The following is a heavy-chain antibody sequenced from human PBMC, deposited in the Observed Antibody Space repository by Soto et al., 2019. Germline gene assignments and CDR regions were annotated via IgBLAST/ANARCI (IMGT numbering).Heavy chain of an antibody. CDR3: AKDTELQAYYYYYGMDV. V-gene: IGHV3-30*18. D-gene: IGHD1-7*01. J-gene: IGHJ6*02. CDR1: GFTFSSYG. Sequence: GGSLRLSCASSGFTFSSYGMHWVRQAPGKGLEWVAVISYDGSNKYYADSVKGRFTISRDNSKNTLYLQMSSLKPEDTAVYYCAKDTELQAYYYYYGMDVWGQGTAVTVSS. CDR2: ISYDGSNK.